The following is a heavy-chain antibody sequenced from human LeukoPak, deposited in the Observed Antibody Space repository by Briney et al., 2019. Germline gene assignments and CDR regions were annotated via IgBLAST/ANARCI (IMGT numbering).Heavy chain of an antibody. CDR1: GGSISSSGYY. V-gene: IGHV4-30-2*01. CDR2: IYHTGST. J-gene: IGHJ2*01. CDR3: ARGSRVPAAIEYSSSSGYWYFDP. D-gene: IGHD6-6*01. Sequence: SETLSLTCTVSGGSISSSGYYWSWIRQPPGKGLEWIGFIYHTGSTYYNPSLKSRVTISVDTSKNQFSLKLSSVTAADTAVYYCARGSRVPAAIEYSSSSGYWYFDPWGRGTLVTVSS.